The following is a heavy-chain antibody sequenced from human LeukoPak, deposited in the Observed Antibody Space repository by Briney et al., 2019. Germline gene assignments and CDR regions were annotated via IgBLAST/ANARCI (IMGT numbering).Heavy chain of an antibody. Sequence: ASVRVSCKASGYTFTGYDINWVRQAIGQGLEWMGWMNPSTSDTGYAQKFQGRVTMTRSTSVDTAFMELSGLGSEDTAVYYCTRGSLSGSSRDYWGQGTLVTVSS. J-gene: IGHJ4*02. CDR1: GYTFTGYD. CDR2: MNPSTSDT. V-gene: IGHV1-8*01. CDR3: TRGSLSGSSRDY. D-gene: IGHD1-26*01.